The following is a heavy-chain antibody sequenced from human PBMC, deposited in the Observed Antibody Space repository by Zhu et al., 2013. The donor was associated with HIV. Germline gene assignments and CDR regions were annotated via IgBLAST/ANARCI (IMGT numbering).Heavy chain of an antibody. CDR3: ARAGPHYDSSGYWDV. Sequence: QMQLVQSGPEVKKPGTSVKVSCKASGFTFSSSAMQWVRQARGQRLEWIGWIVVGSGDTNYAQRFQERVTISRDMSTSTAYMELRSLRSEDTAVYYCARAGPHYDSSGYWDVWGPRDHGHRLL. J-gene: IGHJ6*02. V-gene: IGHV1-58*02. D-gene: IGHD3-22*01. CDR1: GFTFSSSA. CDR2: IVVGSGDT.